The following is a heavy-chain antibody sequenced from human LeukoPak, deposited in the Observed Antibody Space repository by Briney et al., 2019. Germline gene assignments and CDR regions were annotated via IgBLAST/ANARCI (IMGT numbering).Heavy chain of an antibody. CDR3: ARADRTSWFDY. V-gene: IGHV3-11*05. J-gene: IGHJ4*02. CDR1: RFTFSDYY. CDR2: ISNSGSST. Sequence: PGGSLRLSCAASRFTFSDYYMVWIRQAPGKGLEWVSYISNSGSSTKYADSVKGRFTISRDNAKNSLSLQMNSVRPEDTAAYYCARADRTSWFDYWGQGALVTVSS. D-gene: IGHD2-2*01.